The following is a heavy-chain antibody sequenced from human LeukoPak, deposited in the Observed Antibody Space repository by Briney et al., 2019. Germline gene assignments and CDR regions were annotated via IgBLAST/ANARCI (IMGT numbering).Heavy chain of an antibody. CDR2: INHRGST. CDR1: GGSFSGYY. Sequence: PSETLSLPCAVYGGSFSGYYWSWIRQPPGKGLEWIGEINHRGSTNYNPSLKSRVTISVDTSKNQFSLKLSSVTAADTAVYYCAGGPLRGSGSAPLDYWGQGTLVTVSS. V-gene: IGHV4-34*01. CDR3: AGGPLRGSGSAPLDY. D-gene: IGHD3-10*01. J-gene: IGHJ4*02.